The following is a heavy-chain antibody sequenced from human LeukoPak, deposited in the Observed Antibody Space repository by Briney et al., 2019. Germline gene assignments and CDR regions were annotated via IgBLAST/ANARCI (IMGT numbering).Heavy chain of an antibody. CDR3: ARGGGPWYFEL. D-gene: IGHD3-10*01. J-gene: IGHJ2*01. CDR1: GGSFSGYY. V-gene: IGHV4-34*01. Sequence: PSETLFLTCAGYGGSFSGYYWSWIRQPPGKGLEWIGEINHSGSTNYNPSLKSRVTISVDTSKNQFSLKLSSVTAADTAVYYCARGGGPWYFELWGRGTLVTVSS. CDR2: INHSGST.